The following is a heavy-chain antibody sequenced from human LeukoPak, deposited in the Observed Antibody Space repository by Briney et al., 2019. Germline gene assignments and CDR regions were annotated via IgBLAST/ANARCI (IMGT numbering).Heavy chain of an antibody. D-gene: IGHD6-19*01. Sequence: GGSLRLSCAASGFTFSSYEMNWVRRAPGKGLEWVSYISSSGSTIYYADSVKGRFTISRDNAKNSLYLQMNSLRAEDTAVYYCAKKGSGWDYWGQGTLVTVSS. CDR1: GFTFSSYE. V-gene: IGHV3-48*03. CDR2: ISSSGSTI. J-gene: IGHJ4*02. CDR3: AKKGSGWDY.